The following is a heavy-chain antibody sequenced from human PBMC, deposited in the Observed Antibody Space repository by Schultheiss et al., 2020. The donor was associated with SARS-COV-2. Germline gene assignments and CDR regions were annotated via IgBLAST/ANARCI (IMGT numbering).Heavy chain of an antibody. CDR3: ARETKYYDFWSGYSLYYYYYYMDV. Sequence: SETLSLTCAVYGGSFSGYYWSWIRQPPGKGLEWIGEINHSGSTNYNPSLKSRVTISVDTSKNQFSLKLSSVTAADTAVYYCARETKYYDFWSGYSLYYYYYYMDVWGKGTTVTVSS. CDR2: INHSGST. V-gene: IGHV4-34*01. D-gene: IGHD3-3*01. J-gene: IGHJ6*03. CDR1: GGSFSGYY.